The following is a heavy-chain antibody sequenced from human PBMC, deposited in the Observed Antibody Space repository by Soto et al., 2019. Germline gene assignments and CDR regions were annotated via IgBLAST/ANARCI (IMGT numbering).Heavy chain of an antibody. V-gene: IGHV4-31*03. CDR2: IYYSGST. Sequence: QVQLQESGPGLVKPSQTLSLTCTVSGGSISSGGYYWSWVRQHPGKGLEWIGSIYYSGSTYYYPAHKSRVTIPLDTSQNQSSRKLSSVTAPDTAVYYCARGVLHWGQGTLVTAAS. D-gene: IGHD3-16*01. CDR3: ARGVLH. CDR1: GGSISSGGYY. J-gene: IGHJ4*02.